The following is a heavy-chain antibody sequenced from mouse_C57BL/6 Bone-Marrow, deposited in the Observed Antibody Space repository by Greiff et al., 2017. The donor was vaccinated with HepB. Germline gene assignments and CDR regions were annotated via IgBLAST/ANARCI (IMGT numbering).Heavy chain of an antibody. J-gene: IGHJ2*01. CDR3: ARIIYYDYESYFDY. D-gene: IGHD2-4*01. V-gene: IGHV1-42*01. Sequence: VQLQQSGPELVKPGASVKISCKASGYSFTGYYVNWVKQSPEKSLEWIGEINPSTGGTTYNQKFKAKATLTVDKSSSTAYMQLKSLTSEDSAVYYCARIIYYDYESYFDYWGQGTTLTVSS. CDR1: GYSFTGYY. CDR2: INPSTGGT.